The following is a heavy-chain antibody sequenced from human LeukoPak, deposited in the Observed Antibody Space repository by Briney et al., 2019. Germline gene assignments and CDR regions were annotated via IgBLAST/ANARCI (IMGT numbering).Heavy chain of an antibody. J-gene: IGHJ5*02. CDR2: IKQDGSEK. CDR1: GFTFSSYW. D-gene: IGHD3-10*01. Sequence: GGSLRLSCAASGFTFSSYWKSWVRQAPGKGLEWVANIKQDGSEKTYVDSVKGRFTISRDNAKNSLYMQMNSLRGEDTAVYYCAVNSNSGTYPTWGQGTLVTVSS. V-gene: IGHV3-7*01. CDR3: AVNSNSGTYPT.